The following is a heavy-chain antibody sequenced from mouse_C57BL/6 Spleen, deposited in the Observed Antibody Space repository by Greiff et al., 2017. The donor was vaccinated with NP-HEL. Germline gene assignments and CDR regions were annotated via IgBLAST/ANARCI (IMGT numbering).Heavy chain of an antibody. V-gene: IGHV1-55*01. Sequence: VQLQQPGAELVKPGASVKMSCKASGYTFTSYWITWVKQRPGQGLEWIGDIYPGSGSTNYNEKFKSKATLTVDTSSSTAYMQLSSLTSEDSAVYYCAREAYGLMLRGYFDVWGTGTTVTVSS. J-gene: IGHJ1*03. CDR3: AREAYGLMLRGYFDV. CDR2: IYPGSGST. CDR1: GYTFTSYW. D-gene: IGHD1-1*01.